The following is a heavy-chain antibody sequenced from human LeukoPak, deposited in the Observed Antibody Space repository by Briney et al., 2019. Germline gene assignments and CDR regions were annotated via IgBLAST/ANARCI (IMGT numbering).Heavy chain of an antibody. D-gene: IGHD3-10*01. CDR1: GVSISSDY. CDR2: IYPSAGT. CDR3: ARDLSNRMAPGVIFWFDP. V-gene: IGHV4-4*07. Sequence: SQTLSLTCTVSGVSISSDYWSWIRQPAGNGLHWIGRIYPSAGTHYSPSLQSRVTMPVGTSKTQLSLKLSSVTAADTAVYYCARDLSNRMAPGVIFWFDPRGQGTLVTVSS. J-gene: IGHJ5*02.